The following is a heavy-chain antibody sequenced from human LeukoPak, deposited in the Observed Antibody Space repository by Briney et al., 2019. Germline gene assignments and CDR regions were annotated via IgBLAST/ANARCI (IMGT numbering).Heavy chain of an antibody. V-gene: IGHV3-53*01. D-gene: IGHD6-13*01. CDR1: GFTFDDYG. CDR3: ARDRAAADP. CDR2: IYTDDRT. J-gene: IGHJ5*02. Sequence: GGSLRLSCAASGFTFDDYGMSWVRQAPGKGLEWVSDIYTDDRTYYADSVKGRFTISRDDSKNMLFLQMDSLRVEDTAVYYCARDRAAADPWGQGTLVTVSS.